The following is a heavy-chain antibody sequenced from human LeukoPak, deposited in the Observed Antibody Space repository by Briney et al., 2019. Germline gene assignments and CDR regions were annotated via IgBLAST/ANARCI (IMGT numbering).Heavy chain of an antibody. CDR3: ARHSDYIVNPRLDTDAFDM. CDR2: IHRSDIT. CDR1: GGSVTHTYYY. Sequence: SETLSLTCTVSGGSVTHTYYYWVWIRQPPGKGLEWIATIHRSDITHYNPSLKSRVTISLDTPKNQFSLRLSSVTAADAAVYYCARHSDYIVNPRLDTDAFDMWGQGTLVTVSS. V-gene: IGHV4-39*01. J-gene: IGHJ3*02. D-gene: IGHD2-15*01.